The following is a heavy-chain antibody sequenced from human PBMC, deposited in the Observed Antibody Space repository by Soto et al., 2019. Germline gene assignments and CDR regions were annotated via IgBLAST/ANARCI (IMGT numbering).Heavy chain of an antibody. J-gene: IGHJ4*02. CDR1: GFSLSTSGVG. CDR2: IYWDDDK. Sequence: QITLKESGPTLVKPTQTLTLTCTFSGFSLSTSGVGVGWIRQPPGKALEWLAVIYWDDDKRYSPSLKSRLTIPKDTSKHQVVLTMTNMDPVDTATYYCAHIYDSSGYSPYWGQGTLVTVSS. D-gene: IGHD3-22*01. V-gene: IGHV2-5*02. CDR3: AHIYDSSGYSPY.